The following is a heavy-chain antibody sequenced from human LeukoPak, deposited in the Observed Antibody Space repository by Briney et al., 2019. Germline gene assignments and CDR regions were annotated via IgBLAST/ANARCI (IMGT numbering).Heavy chain of an antibody. CDR3: ATAHTSIVGYYFDY. V-gene: IGHV3-23*01. D-gene: IGHD1-26*01. Sequence: GGSLRLSCAASGFTLSRQAMSWVRQTPGRGLEWVSTLSGSGASTYYADSVKGRFTISRDNYKNTLYLQMNSLRAEDTAVYYCATAHTSIVGYYFDYWGQGTLVTVSS. CDR1: GFTLSRQA. CDR2: LSGSGAST. J-gene: IGHJ4*02.